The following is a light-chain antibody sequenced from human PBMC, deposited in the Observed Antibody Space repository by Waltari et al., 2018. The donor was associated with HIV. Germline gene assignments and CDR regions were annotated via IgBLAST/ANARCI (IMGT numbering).Light chain of an antibody. CDR2: SNN. J-gene: IGLJ2*01. CDR3: GTWDDSLNGWEV. CDR1: SSNIGNAA. V-gene: IGLV1-44*01. Sequence: QSVLTQPPSASGTPGQTVTISCSGSSSNIGNAAVNWYQQLPGTAPKLLIYSNNQRPSGVPDRFSGSKSGTSASLAISGLQSEDQADYYCGTWDDSLNGWEVFGGGTKLTVL.